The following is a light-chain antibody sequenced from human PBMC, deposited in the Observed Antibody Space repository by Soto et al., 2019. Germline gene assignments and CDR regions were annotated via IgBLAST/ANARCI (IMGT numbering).Light chain of an antibody. J-gene: IGKJ1*01. CDR2: DAF. CDR1: QSISSW. V-gene: IGKV1-5*01. Sequence: DIPMTQSPSTLSASVGDRVTITCRASQSISSWLAWYQQKPGKAPKLLIYDAFSLESGVPSRYSGSGSGTEFTLTISSLQPDDFATYYCQQYNTWTFGQGTKVEIK. CDR3: QQYNTWT.